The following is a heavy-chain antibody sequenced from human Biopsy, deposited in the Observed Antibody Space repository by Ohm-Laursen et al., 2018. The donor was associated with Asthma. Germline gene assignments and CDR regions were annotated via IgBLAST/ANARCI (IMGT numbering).Heavy chain of an antibody. D-gene: IGHD6-13*01. V-gene: IGHV1-2*06. Sequence: APVKVSCKASGYTFIGCHIHWMRQAPGQGLEWMGRINPNSGGTNYAQKFQGRVTMTRDTSISTAYMEVSRLRSNDTAVYYCARGQKSAGDRWFDPWGQGTLVTVSS. J-gene: IGHJ5*02. CDR1: GYTFIGCH. CDR2: INPNSGGT. CDR3: ARGQKSAGDRWFDP.